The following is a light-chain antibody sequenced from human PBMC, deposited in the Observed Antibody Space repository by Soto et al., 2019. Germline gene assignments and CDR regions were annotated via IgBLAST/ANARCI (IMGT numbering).Light chain of an antibody. CDR2: DVS. J-gene: IGKJ5*01. CDR1: QGVTTN. Sequence: EIVMTQSPATLSVSPLERATLSCMAGQGVTTNFAWYQQKSGQSPRLLIYDVSTRATGVPARFSGTGSETDFTLTISGLQSDDSAVYFCQQYNNWPFSFGQGTRLEI. V-gene: IGKV3-15*01. CDR3: QQYNNWPFS.